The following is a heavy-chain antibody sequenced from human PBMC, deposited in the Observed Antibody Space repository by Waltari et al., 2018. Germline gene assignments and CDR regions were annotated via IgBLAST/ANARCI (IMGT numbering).Heavy chain of an antibody. CDR2: VEPEDGET. CDR1: GYTFTDYY. V-gene: IGHV1-69-2*01. CDR3: ATSPYDSTLNWFDP. Sequence: EVQLVQSGAEVKKPGATVKISCKASGYTFTDYYMHWVQQAPGKGLEWMGRVEPEDGETIYAEKFQGRVTITADTSTDTADMELSSLRSEDTAVYYCATSPYDSTLNWFDPWGQGTLVTVSS. J-gene: IGHJ5*02. D-gene: IGHD3-22*01.